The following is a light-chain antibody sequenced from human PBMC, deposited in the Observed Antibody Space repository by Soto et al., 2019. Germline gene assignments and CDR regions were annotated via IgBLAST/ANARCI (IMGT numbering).Light chain of an antibody. V-gene: IGKV3-20*01. CDR2: GAS. CDR1: QSVSSSY. Sequence: EIGLAQAPGTLSFSPGGRATLSCRASQSVSSSYLAWYQQQPGQAPRLLIYGASSRATGIPDRFSGSGSGTDFTLTISRLEPEDFAVYYCQQYGSSPPNTFGGGTKVDIK. CDR3: QQYGSSPPNT. J-gene: IGKJ4*01.